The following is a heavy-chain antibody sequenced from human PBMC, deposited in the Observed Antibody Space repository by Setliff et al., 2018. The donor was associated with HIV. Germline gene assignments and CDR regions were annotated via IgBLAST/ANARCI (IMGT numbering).Heavy chain of an antibody. CDR2: IIPISGTA. Sequence: SVKVSCKASGGTFSSYAISWVRQAPGQGLEWMGGIIPISGTANYAQKFWGRVTITTHESTSTAYMELSSLRSEDTAVYYCARDFGGYCSSMSCPGLFDPWGQGTLVTVSS. V-gene: IGHV1-69*05. CDR1: GGTFSSYA. J-gene: IGHJ5*02. CDR3: ARDFGGYCSSMSCPGLFDP. D-gene: IGHD2-2*01.